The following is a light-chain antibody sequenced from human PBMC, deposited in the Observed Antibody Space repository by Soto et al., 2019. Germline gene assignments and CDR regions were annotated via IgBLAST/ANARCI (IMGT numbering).Light chain of an antibody. J-gene: IGLJ1*01. CDR3: SSYTSSSTLV. Sequence: QSALTQPASVSGSPGQSISISCTGTSSDVGGYNYVSWYQQHPGKAPKLMIYDVNNRPSGVSDRFSGSKSGNTASLTISGLQAEDEADYYCSSYTSSSTLVFGTGTNLTVL. CDR2: DVN. CDR1: SSDVGGYNY. V-gene: IGLV2-14*01.